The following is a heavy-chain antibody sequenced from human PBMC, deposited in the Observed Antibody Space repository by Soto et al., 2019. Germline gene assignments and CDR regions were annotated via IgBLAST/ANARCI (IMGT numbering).Heavy chain of an antibody. Sequence: GGSLRLSCAASGFTFSSYAMSWVRQAPGKGLEWVSAISGSGGSTYYADSVKGRFTISRDNSKNTLYLQMNSLRAEDTAVYYCAKDSASSPPRGPNYYYYMDVWGKGTTVTVSS. D-gene: IGHD3-10*01. J-gene: IGHJ6*03. V-gene: IGHV3-23*01. CDR3: AKDSASSPPRGPNYYYYMDV. CDR2: ISGSGGST. CDR1: GFTFSSYA.